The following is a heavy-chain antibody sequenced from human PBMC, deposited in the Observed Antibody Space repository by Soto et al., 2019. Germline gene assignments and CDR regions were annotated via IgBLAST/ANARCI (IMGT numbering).Heavy chain of an antibody. CDR3: AKESSEVRDAVDY. Sequence: GSLRLSCAASGFTYSSYAMDWVRQAPGKGLEWVSGISGSGGSTYYADSVKGRFTISRDNSKNTSYLQMNSLRTDDTAVYHCAKESSEVRDAVDYWGQGTLVTVS. V-gene: IGHV3-23*01. D-gene: IGHD3-10*01. J-gene: IGHJ4*02. CDR2: ISGSGGST. CDR1: GFTYSSYA.